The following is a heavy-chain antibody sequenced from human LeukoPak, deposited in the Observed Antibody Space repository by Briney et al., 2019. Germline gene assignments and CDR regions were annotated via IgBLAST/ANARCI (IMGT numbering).Heavy chain of an antibody. V-gene: IGHV3-30*18. CDR2: ISYDGSNK. CDR1: GFTFSSYG. Sequence: PGGSLRLSCAASGFTFSSYGMHWVRQAPGKGLEWVAVISYDGSNKYYADSVKGRFTISRDNSKNTLYLQMNSLRAEDTAVYYCAKDMAEGAAAGIIDYWGQGTLVTVSS. D-gene: IGHD6-13*01. CDR3: AKDMAEGAAAGIIDY. J-gene: IGHJ4*02.